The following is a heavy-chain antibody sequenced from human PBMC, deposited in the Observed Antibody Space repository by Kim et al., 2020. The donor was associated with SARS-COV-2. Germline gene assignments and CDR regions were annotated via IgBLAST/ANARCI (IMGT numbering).Heavy chain of an antibody. Sequence: SRVTIPVDTSKNQFSLKLSSVTAADTAVYYCARHPTAKVLRFLEWLLYLDYWGQGTLVTVSS. CDR3: ARHPTAKVLRFLEWLLYLDY. J-gene: IGHJ4*02. D-gene: IGHD3-3*01. V-gene: IGHV4-39*01.